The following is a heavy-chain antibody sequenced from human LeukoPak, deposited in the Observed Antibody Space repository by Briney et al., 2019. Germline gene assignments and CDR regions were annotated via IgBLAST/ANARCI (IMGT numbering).Heavy chain of an antibody. Sequence: KPGGSLTLSCAASDFTFSNHYMTCIRHAPGKRLEWLSYIDRSGNTIYYADSVKGRFRISRDNAKNSGFLEMNSLRPEDTATYYCASGTLLAVATLDSWGQGTLVTVSS. CDR1: DFTFSNHY. CDR3: ASGTLLAVATLDS. D-gene: IGHD6-19*01. V-gene: IGHV3-11*01. CDR2: IDRSGNTI. J-gene: IGHJ4*02.